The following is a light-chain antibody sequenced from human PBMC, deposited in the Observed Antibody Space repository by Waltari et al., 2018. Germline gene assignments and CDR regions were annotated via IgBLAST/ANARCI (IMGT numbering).Light chain of an antibody. CDR2: EVN. J-gene: IGLJ1*01. CDR1: SNDVGSYNL. CDR3: CSYAVVTTFYV. V-gene: IGLV2-23*02. Sequence: QSALTQPASVSGSPGQSITISCTGTSNDVGSYNLVSWYQQRPGKAHKFIIYEVNWRPSGLSSRFSGSKSGNTASLTISGLQAEDEADYFCCSYAVVTTFYVFGTGTRVTVL.